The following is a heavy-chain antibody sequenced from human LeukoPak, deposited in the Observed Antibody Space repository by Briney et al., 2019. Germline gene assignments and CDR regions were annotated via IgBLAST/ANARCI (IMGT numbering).Heavy chain of an antibody. J-gene: IGHJ4*02. V-gene: IGHV4-59*08. CDR3: ASAIFGVVSLGTFDN. CDR2: IYYSGST. Sequence: SETLSLTCTVSGGSISSYYWSWIRQPPGKGLEWIGYIYYSGSTNYNPSLKSRVTISVDTSKNQFSLKLSSVTAADTAVYYCASAIFGVVSLGTFDNWGQGTLVTVSS. D-gene: IGHD3-3*01. CDR1: GGSISSYY.